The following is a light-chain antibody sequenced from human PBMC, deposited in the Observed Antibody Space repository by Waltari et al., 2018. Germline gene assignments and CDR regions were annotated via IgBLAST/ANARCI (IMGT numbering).Light chain of an antibody. V-gene: IGLV2-23*01. J-gene: IGLJ3*02. Sequence: QSALTQPASVSGSPGQSITISCTGTNSDIGNYNLVSWYQQYPGKAPKLVIYEDSQRPSGVSHRFSGSKSGNTASLTSAGLQADDESDFHCSSFATSGIWVFGGGTRLTVL. CDR1: NSDIGNYNL. CDR3: SSFATSGIWV. CDR2: EDS.